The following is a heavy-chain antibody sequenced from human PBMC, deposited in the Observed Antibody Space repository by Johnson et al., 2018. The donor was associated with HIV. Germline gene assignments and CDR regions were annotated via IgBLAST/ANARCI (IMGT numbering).Heavy chain of an antibody. V-gene: IGHV3-20*04. CDR3: ATSTASDAFDI. J-gene: IGHJ3*02. CDR2: INWNGGST. CDR1: GFTFDDYG. D-gene: IGHD1-1*01. Sequence: VQLVESGGGVVRPGGSLRLSCVASGFTFDDYGMSWVRQAPGKGLEWLSGINWNGGSTCYADSVKGRFTISRDNSKNTLYLQMNSLRAEDTAVYYCATSTASDAFDIRGQGTMVTVSS.